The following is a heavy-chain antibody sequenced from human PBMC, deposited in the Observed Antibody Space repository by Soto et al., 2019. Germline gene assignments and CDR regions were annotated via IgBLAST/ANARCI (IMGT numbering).Heavy chain of an antibody. D-gene: IGHD3-10*01. Sequence: PGGSLRLSCESSGFDFSTYAMSWVRQAPGKGLEWVSVIGEGGVSRVYADAVKGRFTISRDNSKNTLYLQMTSLRVDDTAMYYCARDSVTRVSSDIPGMDVWGQGTTVTVSS. CDR1: GFDFSTYA. J-gene: IGHJ6*02. CDR3: ARDSVTRVSSDIPGMDV. V-gene: IGHV3-23*01. CDR2: IGEGGVSR.